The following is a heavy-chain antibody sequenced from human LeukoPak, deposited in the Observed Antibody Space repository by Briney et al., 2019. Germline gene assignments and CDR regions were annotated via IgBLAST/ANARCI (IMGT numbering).Heavy chain of an antibody. CDR2: ISTSGGST. V-gene: IGHV3-23*01. CDR1: GFTFSSYA. J-gene: IGHJ4*02. Sequence: GGSLTLSCAASGFTFSSYAMSWVRQGPGKGLEWVSGISTSGGSTSYADAVKGRFTISRDNPRNTLYMQMNSLRAEDTAVYYCARRPYGDSWGQGALVTVSS. CDR3: ARRPYGDS. D-gene: IGHD4-17*01.